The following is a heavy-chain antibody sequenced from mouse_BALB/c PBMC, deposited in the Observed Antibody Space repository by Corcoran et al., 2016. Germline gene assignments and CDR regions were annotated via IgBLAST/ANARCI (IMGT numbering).Heavy chain of an antibody. J-gene: IGHJ3*01. CDR1: GYPCTSYV. Sequence: VQLRHSGAELVKPGASVKMSCKASGYPCTSYVMHGVKQKPGQGLEWLGYINPYNDGTKYNEKFKGKATLTSDKSSSTAYLELSSLTSEDSAVEYCSRPSLLWRCWFAYWGQGTLVTVSA. D-gene: IGHD2-10*01. V-gene: IGHV1S136*01. CDR3: SRPSLLWRCWFAY. CDR2: INPYNDGT.